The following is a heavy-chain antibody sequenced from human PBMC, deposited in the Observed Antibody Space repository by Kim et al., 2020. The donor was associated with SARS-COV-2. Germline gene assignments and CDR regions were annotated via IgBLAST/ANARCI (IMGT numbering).Heavy chain of an antibody. V-gene: IGHV3-30*02. Sequence: SYADSVKGRFTISRDNSKNTLYLQMNSLRAEDTAVYYCAKDQGVPRAFDIWGQGTMVTVSS. J-gene: IGHJ3*02. CDR3: AKDQGVPRAFDI.